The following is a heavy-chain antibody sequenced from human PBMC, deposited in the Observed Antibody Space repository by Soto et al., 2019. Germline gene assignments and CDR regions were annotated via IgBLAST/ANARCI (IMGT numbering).Heavy chain of an antibody. CDR1: GFTFSSSF. V-gene: IGHV3-7*03. CDR2: INQDGSGT. Sequence: PGGSLRLSCVASGFTFSSSFMGWVRQAPGKGLEWVANINQDGSGTYYVDSVQGRFTISRDNAKDSLYLQMNSLRGEDTAVYYCARYFRGSGRYFFDYWGQGTLVTVSS. D-gene: IGHD6-19*01. CDR3: ARYFRGSGRYFFDY. J-gene: IGHJ4*02.